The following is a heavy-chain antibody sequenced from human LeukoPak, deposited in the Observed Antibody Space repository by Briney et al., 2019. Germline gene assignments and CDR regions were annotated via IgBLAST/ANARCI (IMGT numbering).Heavy chain of an antibody. CDR3: ALLLRYFDWLGGRAFDI. Sequence: PGGSLRLSCAASGFTFSSYEMNWVRQAPGKGLEWVSYISSSGSTIYYADSVKGRFTISRDNAKNSLYLQMNSLRAEDTAVYYCALLLRYFDWLGGRAFDIWGQGTMVTVSS. V-gene: IGHV3-48*03. CDR1: GFTFSSYE. J-gene: IGHJ3*02. D-gene: IGHD3-9*01. CDR2: ISSSGSTI.